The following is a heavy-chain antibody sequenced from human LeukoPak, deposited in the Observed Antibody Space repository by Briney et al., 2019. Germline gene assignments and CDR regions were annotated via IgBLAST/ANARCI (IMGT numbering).Heavy chain of an antibody. J-gene: IGHJ4*02. CDR2: IYYSGST. CDR3: ASNYDILTGYYLH. CDR1: GVFISSSSYY. Sequence: ETLSLTCTVSGVFISSSSYYWGGLRQPPGKGLEWIGSIYYSGSTYYNPSLKSQITISVDRTKNAFALKLRSVTAADGAVYYCASNYDILTGYYLHWGQGTLVTVSS. D-gene: IGHD3-9*01. V-gene: IGHV4-39*06.